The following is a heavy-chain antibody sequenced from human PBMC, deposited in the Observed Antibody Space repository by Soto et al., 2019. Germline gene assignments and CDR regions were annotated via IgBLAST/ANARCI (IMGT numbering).Heavy chain of an antibody. CDR2: IYYSGST. D-gene: IGHD6-13*01. V-gene: IGHV4-59*08. J-gene: IGHJ4*02. CDR1: GGSISSYY. Sequence: SETLALTCTVSGGSISSYYWSGIRQPPGKGLEWIGYIYYSGSTNYNPSLKSRVTISVDTSKNQFSLKLSSVTAADTAVYYCARGPIAAAGNDYYFDYWGQGTLVTVSS. CDR3: ARGPIAAAGNDYYFDY.